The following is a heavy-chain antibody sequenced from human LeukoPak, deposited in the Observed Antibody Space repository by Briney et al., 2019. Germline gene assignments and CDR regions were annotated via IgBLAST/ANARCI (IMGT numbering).Heavy chain of an antibody. D-gene: IGHD3-3*01. CDR3: ARDFGSTTWSGFDS. CDR2: IKEDGSEK. V-gene: IGHV3-7*01. J-gene: IGHJ4*02. CDR1: GLTLSSYW. Sequence: GGSLRLSCAASGLTLSSYWMSWVRQALGKGLEWVANIKEDGSEKYYVDSVKGRFTISRDNAKNSLYLQMNSLRAEDTAVYYCARDFGSTTWSGFDSWGQGTLVTVSS.